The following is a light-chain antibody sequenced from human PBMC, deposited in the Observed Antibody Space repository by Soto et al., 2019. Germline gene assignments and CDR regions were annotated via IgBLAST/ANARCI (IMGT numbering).Light chain of an antibody. CDR2: GNR. CDR1: SSNLGAGYD. V-gene: IGLV1-40*01. Sequence: QSVLTQPPSVSGAPGQRVTISCTGNSSNLGAGYDVHWYQQLPGAAPKLVIFGNRNRPSGVPERFSGSKSGTSASLAITGLQAEDEADYYCQVWDRSSDHRGVFGGGTKLTVL. J-gene: IGLJ2*01. CDR3: QVWDRSSDHRGV.